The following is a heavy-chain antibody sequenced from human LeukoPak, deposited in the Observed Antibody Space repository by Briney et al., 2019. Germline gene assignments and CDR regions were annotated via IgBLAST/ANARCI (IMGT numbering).Heavy chain of an antibody. Sequence: GGSLRLTCAASGFTVSSTYMSWVRQAPGKGLEWVSLIYTSGSTFYADSVMGRFTISRDNSKNTLFLQMNSLRAEDSAVYYCTRDRAGTQSWVEFDLWGQGTLVTVSS. CDR2: IYTSGST. CDR3: TRDRAGTQSWVEFDL. CDR1: GFTVSSTY. V-gene: IGHV3-66*03. D-gene: IGHD3-10*01. J-gene: IGHJ5*02.